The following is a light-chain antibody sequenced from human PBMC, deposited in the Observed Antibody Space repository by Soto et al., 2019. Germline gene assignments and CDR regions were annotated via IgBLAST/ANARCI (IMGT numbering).Light chain of an antibody. J-gene: IGLJ3*02. CDR1: SSNIGSNT. CDR3: AAWDDSRNGWV. CDR2: SNN. V-gene: IGLV1-44*01. Sequence: QSVLTQPPSASGTPGQRVTISCSGSSSNIGSNTVNWYQHLPGTAPKLLIYSNNQRPSGVPDRFSGSKSGTSASLAISGLQSEAEADYYCAAWDDSRNGWVFGGGTKLTVL.